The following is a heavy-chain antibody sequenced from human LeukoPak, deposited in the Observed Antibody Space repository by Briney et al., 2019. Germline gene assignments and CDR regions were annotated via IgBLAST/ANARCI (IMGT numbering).Heavy chain of an antibody. J-gene: IGHJ4*02. CDR1: GFTFSSYA. Sequence: GGSLRLSCAASGFTFSSYAMTWVRQAPGKGLEWVSTISGSGGSTYYADSVKGRFTISRDNSKNTLCLQMNSLRAEDTAIYYCATLWSFFDYWGRGTLVTVSS. V-gene: IGHV3-23*01. D-gene: IGHD3-10*01. CDR2: ISGSGGST. CDR3: ATLWSFFDY.